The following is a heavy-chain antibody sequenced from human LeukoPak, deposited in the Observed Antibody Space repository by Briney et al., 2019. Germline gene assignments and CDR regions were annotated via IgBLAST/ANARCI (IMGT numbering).Heavy chain of an antibody. V-gene: IGHV5-51*01. CDR3: ARHVSSSRVAYDV. CDR1: GYTFTSYW. J-gene: IGHJ3*01. D-gene: IGHD2-2*01. CDR2: RNPADSDT. Sequence: GESLKISCKGSGYTFTSYWIGWVRQMPGKGLEWMGLRNPADSDTRYSPSFQGQVTISVDKSISPAYLEWSSLKASDTAMYYCARHVSSSRVAYDVWGQGTMVTVSS.